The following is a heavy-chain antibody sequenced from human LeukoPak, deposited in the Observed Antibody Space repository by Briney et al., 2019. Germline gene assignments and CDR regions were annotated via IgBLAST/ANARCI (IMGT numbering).Heavy chain of an antibody. CDR2: ITSPVGRL. CDR1: GFTFSTYS. CDR3: ATDGRSSGWYGFDY. V-gene: IGHV3-21*01. J-gene: IGHJ4*02. D-gene: IGHD6-19*01. Sequence: GGSLRLSCAASGFTFSTYSMNWVRQAPGKGLEWVSSITSPVGRLYYADSLKGRITISRHNARSTLYLQMNSLRAEDRAVYYCATDGRSSGWYGFDYWGQGILVTVSS.